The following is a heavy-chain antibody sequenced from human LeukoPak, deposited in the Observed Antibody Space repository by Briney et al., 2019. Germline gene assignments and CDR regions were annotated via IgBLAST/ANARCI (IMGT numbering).Heavy chain of an antibody. D-gene: IGHD2-2*01. CDR3: ARDRGYCSSTSCWSDAFDI. Sequence: PGGSLRLSCAASGFTFSSYSMNWVRQAPGKGLEWVSSISSSSSYIYYADSVKGRFTISRDNAKNSLYLQMNSLRAEDTAVYYCARDRGYCSSTSCWSDAFDIWGQGTMVTVSS. CDR1: GFTFSSYS. J-gene: IGHJ3*02. CDR2: ISSSSSYI. V-gene: IGHV3-21*01.